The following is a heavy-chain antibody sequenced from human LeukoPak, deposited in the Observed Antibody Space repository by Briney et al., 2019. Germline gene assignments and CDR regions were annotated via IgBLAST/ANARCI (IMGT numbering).Heavy chain of an antibody. CDR2: ISAYNGNT. J-gene: IGHJ5*02. CDR3: ARDCSGGSCYSEAPHPHWFDP. Sequence: ASVKVSCKASGYTFTSYGISWVRQAPGQGLEWMGWISAYNGNTNYAQKLQGRVTMTTDTSTSTAHMELRSLRSDDTAVYYCARDCSGGSCYSEAPHPHWFDPWGQGTLVTVSS. CDR1: GYTFTSYG. V-gene: IGHV1-18*04. D-gene: IGHD2-15*01.